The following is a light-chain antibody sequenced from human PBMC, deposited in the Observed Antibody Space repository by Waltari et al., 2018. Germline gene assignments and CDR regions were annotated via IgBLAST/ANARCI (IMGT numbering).Light chain of an antibody. V-gene: IGKV3-20*01. CDR1: QSISRY. Sequence: IVLTQSPGTLSLSPGERATLSCRASQSISRYLAWYQQKPGQAPRLLIYAASSRATGIPDRCSGSGSGTDFSLTISRLEPEDFAVYFCQNHERLPAVFGQGTKVEIK. J-gene: IGKJ1*01. CDR3: QNHERLPAV. CDR2: AAS.